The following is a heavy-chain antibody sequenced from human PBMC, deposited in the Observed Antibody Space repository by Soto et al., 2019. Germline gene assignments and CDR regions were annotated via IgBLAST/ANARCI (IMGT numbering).Heavy chain of an antibody. CDR1: GGSISSYY. V-gene: IGHV4-59*01. D-gene: IGHD6-13*01. J-gene: IGHJ5*02. CDR3: GGYTRGYSSSWPNP. Sequence: QVQLQESGPGLGKPSATLSLTCTVSGGSISSYYWRWLRQPPGKGLAWIGYIYYSGSTNYNPSLKSRVTIGGDAFKNQFSLKLSSVTAADTAVYYCGGYTRGYSSSWPNPWGQGTLVTVSS. CDR2: IYYSGST.